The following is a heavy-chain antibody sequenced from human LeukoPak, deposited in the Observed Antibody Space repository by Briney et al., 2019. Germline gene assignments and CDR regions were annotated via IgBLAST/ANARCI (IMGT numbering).Heavy chain of an antibody. CDR1: GGSFRGYY. CDR3: ARIPVPTVTTIYYYMDV. D-gene: IGHD4-11*01. CDR2: INHSGST. Sequence: PSETLSLTCAVYGGSFRGYYWSWIRQPPGKGLEWIGEINHSGSTNYNPSLKSRVTISVDTSKNQFSLKLSSVTAADTAVYCCARIPVPTVTTIYYYMDVWGKGTTVTVSS. J-gene: IGHJ6*03. V-gene: IGHV4-34*01.